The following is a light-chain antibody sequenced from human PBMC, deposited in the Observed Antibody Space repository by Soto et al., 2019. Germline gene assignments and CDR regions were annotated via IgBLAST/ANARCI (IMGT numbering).Light chain of an antibody. V-gene: IGLV1-40*01. CDR1: SSNIGAGDD. J-gene: IGLJ1*01. Sequence: QSVLTQPPSVSGAPGQTVSISCTGSSSNIGAGDDVHWYQQLPGTAPKFFMYGNHNRPSGVPDRFSGSKSGTSASLAITGLQAEDEADYYCQSYDSSLNTFYVFGTGTKVTVL. CDR2: GNH. CDR3: QSYDSSLNTFYV.